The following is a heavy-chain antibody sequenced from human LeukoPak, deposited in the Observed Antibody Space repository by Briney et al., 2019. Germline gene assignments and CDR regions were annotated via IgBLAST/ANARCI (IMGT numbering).Heavy chain of an antibody. Sequence: PSETLSLTCTVSGGSISSGNYYWSWIRQPAGKGLEWIGRISTSGSTNYNPPLKSRVTMSVDTSKNQFSLKLSSVTAADTAMYYCARDSSSSMNWFIPWGQGTLVTVSS. J-gene: IGHJ5*02. D-gene: IGHD2-2*01. V-gene: IGHV4-61*02. CDR1: GGSISSGNYY. CDR3: ARDSSSSMNWFIP. CDR2: ISTSGST.